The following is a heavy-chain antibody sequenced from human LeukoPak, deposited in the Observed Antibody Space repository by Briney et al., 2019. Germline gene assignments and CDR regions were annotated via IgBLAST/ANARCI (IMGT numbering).Heavy chain of an antibody. Sequence: SETLSLTCTVSGAFFSRYYYNWIRQTPGKGLEWIGYSHYNGITKYNSSLGNRITMSLDASGRFSLRLSSVTAADTAMYYCARFYYDDTGVSYYFDSWSQGIPVTVSS. J-gene: IGHJ4*02. CDR2: SHYNGIT. D-gene: IGHD3-22*01. CDR3: ARFYYDDTGVSYYFDS. CDR1: GAFFSRYY. V-gene: IGHV4-59*01.